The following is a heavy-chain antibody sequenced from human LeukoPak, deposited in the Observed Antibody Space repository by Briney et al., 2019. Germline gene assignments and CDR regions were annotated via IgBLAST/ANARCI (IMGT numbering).Heavy chain of an antibody. CDR3: AKDMGYDILTGPGAFDI. CDR2: ISWDGGST. Sequence: GGSLRLSCAASGFTFDDYTMHWVRQAPGQGLEWVSLISWDGGSTYYADSVKGRFTISRYNSKNSLYLQMNSLRTEDTALYYCAKDMGYDILTGPGAFDIWGQGTMVTVSS. D-gene: IGHD3-9*01. CDR1: GFTFDDYT. V-gene: IGHV3-43*01. J-gene: IGHJ3*02.